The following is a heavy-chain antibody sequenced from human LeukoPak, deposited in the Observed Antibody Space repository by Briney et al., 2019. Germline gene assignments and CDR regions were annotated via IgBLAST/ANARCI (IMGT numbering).Heavy chain of an antibody. D-gene: IGHD3-9*01. Sequence: ASVKVSCKASGYTFTGYYMHWVRQAPGQGLEWMEGINANSGGTNYAQKFQGRVTMTRDTSISTAYMELSRLRSDDTAVYYCASNYDILTGFHNWFDPWGQGTLVTVSS. CDR2: INANSGGT. J-gene: IGHJ5*02. CDR3: ASNYDILTGFHNWFDP. CDR1: GYTFTGYY. V-gene: IGHV1-2*02.